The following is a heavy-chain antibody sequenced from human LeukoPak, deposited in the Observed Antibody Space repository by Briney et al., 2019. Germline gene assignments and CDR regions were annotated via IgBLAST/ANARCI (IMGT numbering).Heavy chain of an antibody. V-gene: IGHV4-34*01. CDR3: ARGRYLTTSGGAAAGFLDY. CDR2: INHSGST. D-gene: IGHD6-13*01. CDR1: GGPFSGYY. J-gene: IGHJ4*02. Sequence: SETLSLTCAVYGGPFSGYYWSWIRQPPGKGLEWIGEINHSGSTHYNPSLKSRVTISVDTSQKQFSLRLTSVTAADTAVYYCARGRYLTTSGGAAAGFLDYWGQGSLVTVST.